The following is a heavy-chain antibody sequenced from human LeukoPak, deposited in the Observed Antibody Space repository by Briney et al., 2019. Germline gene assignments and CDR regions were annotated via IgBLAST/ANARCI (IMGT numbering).Heavy chain of an antibody. CDR2: ISGSGGST. D-gene: IGHD1-20*01. J-gene: IGHJ4*02. CDR1: GFTFSSYA. V-gene: IGHV3-23*01. CDR3: AKAPVITGTMFCFDY. Sequence: GGSLRLSCAASGFTFSSYAMSWVRQAPGKGLEWVSTISGSGGSTYYAASVKGRFAISRDNSKNTLYLQMNSLRAEDTAVYYCAKAPVITGTMFCFDYWGQGTLVTVSS.